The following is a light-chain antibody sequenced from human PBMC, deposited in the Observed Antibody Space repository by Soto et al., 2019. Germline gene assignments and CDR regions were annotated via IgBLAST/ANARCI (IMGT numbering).Light chain of an antibody. Sequence: QSVLTQPPSASGTPGQRVTIPCSGSSSNIGTNTVNWYQQVPGTAPKLLIYADYQRPSGVPDRFSGSKSGTSASLAISGLQSEDEADYYCAAWDDSLILVFGGGTKVTVL. V-gene: IGLV1-44*01. J-gene: IGLJ3*02. CDR2: ADY. CDR3: AAWDDSLILV. CDR1: SSNIGTNT.